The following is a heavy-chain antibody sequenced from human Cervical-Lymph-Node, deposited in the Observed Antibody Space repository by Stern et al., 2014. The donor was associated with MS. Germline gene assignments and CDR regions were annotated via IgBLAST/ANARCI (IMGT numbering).Heavy chain of an antibody. J-gene: IGHJ6*02. CDR3: ARDGQSRGNYYYGMDV. Sequence: QLQLQESGPGLVKPSETLSLTCTVSGGSMYSYYWSWIRQPPGKALEWIGYIYYSGRTEYNPSLRGRVTISVDTSQNQFSLQLSSVTAADSAVYYCARDGQSRGNYYYGMDVWGRGTTVSVSS. V-gene: IGHV4-59*01. CDR2: IYYSGRT. D-gene: IGHD6-25*01. CDR1: GGSMYSYY.